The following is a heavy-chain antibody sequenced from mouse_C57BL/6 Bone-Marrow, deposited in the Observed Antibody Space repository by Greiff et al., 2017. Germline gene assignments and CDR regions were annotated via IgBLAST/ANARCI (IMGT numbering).Heavy chain of an antibody. CDR1: GYTFTSYW. CDR3: ARFITTVVARRTYYAMDY. D-gene: IGHD1-1*01. CDR2: IDPNSGGT. V-gene: IGHV1-62-3*01. J-gene: IGHJ4*01. Sequence: VQLQQPGAELVKPGASVKLSSKASGYTFTSYWMHWVKQRPGRGLEWIGRIDPNSGGTKYNEKFKSKATLTVDKPSSTAYMQLSSLTSEDSAVYYCARFITTVVARRTYYAMDYWGQGTSVTVSS.